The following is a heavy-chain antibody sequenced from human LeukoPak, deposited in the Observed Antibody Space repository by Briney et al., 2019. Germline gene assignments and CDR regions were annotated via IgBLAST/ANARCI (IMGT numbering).Heavy chain of an antibody. Sequence: ASVKVSCKTSGYTLSRYDIHWVRQATGQGLEWMGWMNPNSGNTGYAQKFQGRVTLTRNASINTAYMDLSSLTSEDTAVYYCARGLGSTGSEGDNWFGPWGQGTLVTVSS. V-gene: IGHV1-8*03. CDR1: GYTLSRYD. D-gene: IGHD6-25*01. CDR2: MNPNSGNT. CDR3: ARGLGSTGSEGDNWFGP. J-gene: IGHJ5*02.